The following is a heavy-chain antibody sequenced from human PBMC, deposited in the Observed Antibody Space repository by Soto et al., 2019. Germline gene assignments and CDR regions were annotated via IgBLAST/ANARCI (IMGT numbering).Heavy chain of an antibody. CDR2: IIPIFGTA. Sequence: ASVKVSCKASGGTFSSYAISWVRQAPGQGLEWMGGIIPIFGTANYAQKFQGRVTITADESTSTAYMELSSLRSEDTAVYYCAIRVEQKLLWSQRGYYYYYGMDVWGQGTTVTGSS. CDR1: GGTFSSYA. V-gene: IGHV1-69*13. CDR3: AIRVEQKLLWSQRGYYYYYGMDV. D-gene: IGHD3-10*01. J-gene: IGHJ6*02.